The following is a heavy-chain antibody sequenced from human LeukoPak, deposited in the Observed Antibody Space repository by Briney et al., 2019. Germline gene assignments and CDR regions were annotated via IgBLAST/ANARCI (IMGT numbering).Heavy chain of an antibody. V-gene: IGHV1-69*06. CDR2: IIPIFGTA. CDR1: GGTFSSYA. CDR3: ARIGIVATIFPKDALVGYSYSSNYMDV. J-gene: IGHJ6*03. Sequence: SVKVSCKASGGTFSSYAISWVRQAPGQGLEWMGGIIPIFGTANYAQKFQGRVTITADKSTSTAYMELSSLRSDDTAVYYCARIGIVATIFPKDALVGYSYSSNYMDVWGKGTTVTVSS. D-gene: IGHD5-12*01.